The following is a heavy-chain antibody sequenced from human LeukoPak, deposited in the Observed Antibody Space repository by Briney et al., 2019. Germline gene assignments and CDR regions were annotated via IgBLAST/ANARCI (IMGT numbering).Heavy chain of an antibody. Sequence: ASVTVSCTASGYTFSTVGISWVQQPPGPGPAWLGSISTYNGNTNFAQNLQGRVTLTTDTSTSTAYMELRSLRSDDTAVYYCARDIVMVVGSFYYGMDVWGQGTTVTVSS. CDR3: ARDIVMVVGSFYYGMDV. D-gene: IGHD2-8*02. CDR2: ISTYNGNT. CDR1: GYTFSTVG. V-gene: IGHV1-18*01. J-gene: IGHJ6*02.